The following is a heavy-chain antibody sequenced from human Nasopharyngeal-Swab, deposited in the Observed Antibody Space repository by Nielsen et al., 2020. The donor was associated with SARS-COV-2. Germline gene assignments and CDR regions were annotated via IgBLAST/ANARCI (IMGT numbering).Heavy chain of an antibody. Sequence: WVRQAIAYGPEWLGWINPNSGCINYAQKFQVWVTMTRDTSISTAYMELTRLRSDDTSVYYCARDLLGDGSGIENWFDPWGQGTLVTVSS. V-gene: IGHV1-2*04. J-gene: IGHJ5*02. CDR2: INPNSGCI. CDR3: ARDLLGDGSGIENWFDP. D-gene: IGHD3-10*01.